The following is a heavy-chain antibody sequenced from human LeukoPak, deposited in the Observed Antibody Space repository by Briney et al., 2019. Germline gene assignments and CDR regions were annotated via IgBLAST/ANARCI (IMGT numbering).Heavy chain of an antibody. CDR2: IYHSGST. J-gene: IGHJ4*02. CDR1: GGSISSSNW. Sequence: KPSGTLSLTCAVSGGSISSSNWWSWVRQPPGKGLEWIGEIYHSGSTNYNPSLKSRVTISVDKSKNQFSLKLSSVTAADTAVYYCARVMYYYGSGFDYWGQGTLVTVSS. V-gene: IGHV4-4*02. D-gene: IGHD3-10*01. CDR3: ARVMYYYGSGFDY.